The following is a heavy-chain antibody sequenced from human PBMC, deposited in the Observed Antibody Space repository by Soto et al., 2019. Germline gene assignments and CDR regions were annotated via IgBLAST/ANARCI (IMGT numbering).Heavy chain of an antibody. Sequence: QITLKESGPSLVKPTQTLTLTCTFSGFSLSTGGVGVGWIRQPPGKALEWLALIYWDDDKRYSPSLRSRLTVTKHTSKNQXXLXMXXMDPVDTATYHCAHSRCGGDCVQSSSSHYYDGMDVWGQGTTVTVSS. CDR3: AHSRCGGDCVQSSSSHYYDGMDV. J-gene: IGHJ6*02. CDR1: GFSLSTGGVG. CDR2: IYWDDDK. D-gene: IGHD2-21*02. V-gene: IGHV2-5*02.